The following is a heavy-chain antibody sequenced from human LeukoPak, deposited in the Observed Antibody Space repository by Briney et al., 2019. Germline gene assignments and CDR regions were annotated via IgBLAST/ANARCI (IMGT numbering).Heavy chain of an antibody. D-gene: IGHD3-10*01. Sequence: GGSLRLSCAASGFTFSSYEMNWVRQAPGKGLEWVSYISSSGSTIYYADSVKGRFTISRDNSKNTLYLQMNSLRAEDTAVYYCAKAWVRVYYGMDVWGKGTTVTVSS. J-gene: IGHJ6*04. V-gene: IGHV3-48*03. CDR1: GFTFSSYE. CDR3: AKAWVRVYYGMDV. CDR2: ISSSGSTI.